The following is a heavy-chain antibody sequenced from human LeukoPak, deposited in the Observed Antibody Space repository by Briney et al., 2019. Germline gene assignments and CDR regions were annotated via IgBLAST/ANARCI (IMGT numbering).Heavy chain of an antibody. CDR2: FDPEDGET. V-gene: IGHV1-24*01. CDR3: ARGRGRVRGVIITNYFDY. CDR1: GYTLTELS. J-gene: IGHJ4*02. Sequence: ASVKVSCKVSGYTLTELSMHWVRQAPGKGLEWMGGFDPEDGETIYAQKFQGRVTMTEDTSTDTAYMELSSLRSEDTAVYYCARGRGRVRGVIITNYFDYWGQGTLVTVSS. D-gene: IGHD3-10*01.